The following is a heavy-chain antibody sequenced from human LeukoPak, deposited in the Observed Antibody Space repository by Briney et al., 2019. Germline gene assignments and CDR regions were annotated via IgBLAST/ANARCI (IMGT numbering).Heavy chain of an antibody. CDR1: GHTFTGYY. Sequence: ASVKVSCKASGHTFTGYYLHWVRQAPGQGLEWMGWTNPSSGGTKYAQKFQGRVTMTTGTSITTAYMELSGLKSDDTAVYYCARDRRSSVWYVSNWGQGTLVTVSS. D-gene: IGHD6-13*01. CDR3: ARDRRSSVWYVSN. J-gene: IGHJ4*02. CDR2: TNPSSGGT. V-gene: IGHV1-2*02.